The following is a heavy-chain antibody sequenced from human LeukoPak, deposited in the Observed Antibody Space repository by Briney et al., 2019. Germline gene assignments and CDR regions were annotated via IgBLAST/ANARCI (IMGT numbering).Heavy chain of an antibody. CDR2: MNPNSGNT. CDR3: ARSATYYDFWSGHSPRGPYAFDI. CDR1: GYTFTSYD. Sequence: GASVKVSCKASGYTFTSYDINWVRQATGQGLEWMGWMNPNSGNTGYAQKFQGRVTITRNTSISTAYMELSSLRSEDTAVYYCARSATYYDFWSGHSPRGPYAFDIWGQGTMVTVSS. J-gene: IGHJ3*02. V-gene: IGHV1-8*03. D-gene: IGHD3-3*01.